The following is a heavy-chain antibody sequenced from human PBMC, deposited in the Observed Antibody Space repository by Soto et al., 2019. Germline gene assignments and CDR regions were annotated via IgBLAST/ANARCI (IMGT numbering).Heavy chain of an antibody. V-gene: IGHV4-34*02. J-gene: IGHJ4*02. CDR1: GGSLRGSY. CDR3: ARGHIPVYGPVPDYFDS. D-gene: IGHD2-21*01. Sequence: QVHLQQWGAGLLKPSETLSLTCGVYGGSLRGSYWSWIRQPPGKALEWLGKVTHSGSTTFNPSLEKRVSGSVDTSDNQSSPKLTTVPAADTAVYYCARGHIPVYGPVPDYFDSWGQGTLVTVSS. CDR2: VTHSGST.